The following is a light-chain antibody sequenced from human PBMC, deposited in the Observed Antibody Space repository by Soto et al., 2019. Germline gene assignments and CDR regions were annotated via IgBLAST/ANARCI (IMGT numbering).Light chain of an antibody. CDR3: QQLNSYPRT. CDR1: QGISSY. Sequence: DIQLTQSPSFLSASVGDRVTITCRASQGISSYLAWYQQKPGKAPKLLIYDASTLQSGVPSRFSGSGSGTEFTLTISSLQPEDFATYYCQQLNSYPRTFGQGTRWIS. J-gene: IGKJ1*01. CDR2: DAS. V-gene: IGKV1-9*01.